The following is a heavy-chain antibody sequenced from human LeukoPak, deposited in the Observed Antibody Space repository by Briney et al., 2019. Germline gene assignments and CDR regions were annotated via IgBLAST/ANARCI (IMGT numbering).Heavy chain of an antibody. CDR1: GFTFSSYA. CDR3: AKRGFGELLGYYYYYMDV. Sequence: GGSLRLSCAASGFTFSSYAMSWVRQAPGKGLELVSAISGSGGSTYYADSVKGRFTISRDNSKNTLYLQMNSLRAEDTAVYYCAKRGFGELLGYYYYYMDVWGKGTTVTVSS. CDR2: ISGSGGST. D-gene: IGHD3-10*01. J-gene: IGHJ6*03. V-gene: IGHV3-23*01.